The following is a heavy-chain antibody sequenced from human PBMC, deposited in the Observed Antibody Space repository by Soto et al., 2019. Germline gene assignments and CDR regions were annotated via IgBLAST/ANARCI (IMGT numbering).Heavy chain of an antibody. V-gene: IGHV3-30*18. J-gene: IGHJ6*02. Sequence: GGSLRLSCAASGFTFSSYGMHWVRQAPGKGLEWVAVISYDGSNKYYADSVKGRFTISRDNSKNTLYLQMNSLRAEDTAVYYCAKDQYYYDSSGYYYSYYYYGMDVWGQGTTVTVSS. CDR1: GFTFSSYG. CDR3: AKDQYYYDSSGYYYSYYYYGMDV. CDR2: ISYDGSNK. D-gene: IGHD3-22*01.